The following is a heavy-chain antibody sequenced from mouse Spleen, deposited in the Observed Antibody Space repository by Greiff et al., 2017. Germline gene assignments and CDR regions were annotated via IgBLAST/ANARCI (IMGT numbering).Heavy chain of an antibody. CDR2: IRNKANGYTT. CDR1: GFTFTDYY. Sequence: EVKLVESGGGLVQPGGSLSLSCAASGFTFTDYYMSWVRQPPGKALEWLGFIRNKANGYTTEYSASVKGRFTISRDNSQSILYLQMNALRAEDSATYYCARYGRYGYDGGYWYFDVWGAGTTVTVSS. J-gene: IGHJ1*01. CDR3: ARYGRYGYDGGYWYFDV. V-gene: IGHV7-3*01. D-gene: IGHD2-2*01.